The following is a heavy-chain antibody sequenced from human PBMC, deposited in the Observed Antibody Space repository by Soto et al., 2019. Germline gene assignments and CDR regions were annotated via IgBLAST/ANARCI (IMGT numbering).Heavy chain of an antibody. D-gene: IGHD1-7*01. J-gene: IGHJ4*02. CDR2: INTYGSST. CDR1: GFTFGSYW. CDR3: ARNPDWNYGDY. Sequence: EVQLVESGGGLVQPGGSLRLSCSASGFTFGSYWMHWVSQVPGKGLVWVSRINTYGSSTSYADSVKGRFTISRDNAKNTLYLQMSSLRAEDTAVYYCARNPDWNYGDYWGQGTLVTVSS. V-gene: IGHV3-74*01.